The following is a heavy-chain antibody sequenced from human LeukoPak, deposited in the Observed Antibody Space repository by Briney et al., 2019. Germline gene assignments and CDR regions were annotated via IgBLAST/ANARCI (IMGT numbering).Heavy chain of an antibody. V-gene: IGHV3-7*01. D-gene: IGHD1-26*01. CDR1: GFTFSDYW. CDR2: INRGGNEV. J-gene: IGHJ4*02. CDR3: ARVGTWELQRVFDY. Sequence: GGALRLSCAPSGFTFSDYWMTWVRQVPGKGLEWVANINRGGNEVHYVDSVKGRFTISRDNAKNSLYLQLDSLRVEDTAVYYCARVGTWELQRVFDYWGQGTLVTVSS.